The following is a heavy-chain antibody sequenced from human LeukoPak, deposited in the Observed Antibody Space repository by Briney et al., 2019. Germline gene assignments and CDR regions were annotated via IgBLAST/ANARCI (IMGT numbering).Heavy chain of an antibody. V-gene: IGHV4-4*09. CDR3: ARHSLAYCSGGSCDGVDY. D-gene: IGHD2-15*01. J-gene: IGHJ4*02. CDR2: IYTSGST. Sequence: SETLSLTCTVSGGSISSYYWSWIRQPPGKGLEWIGYIYTSGSTNYNPSLKSRVTISVDTPKNQSSLKLSSVTAADTAVYYCARHSLAYCSGGSCDGVDYWGQGTLVTVPS. CDR1: GGSISSYY.